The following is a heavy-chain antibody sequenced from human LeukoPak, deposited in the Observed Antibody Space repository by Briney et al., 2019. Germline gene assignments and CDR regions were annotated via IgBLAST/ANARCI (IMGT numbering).Heavy chain of an antibody. CDR3: AKALIVVVPAALGSGTAPDPY. J-gene: IGHJ4*02. Sequence: GGSLRLSCAASGFTFSSYGMHWVRQAPGKGLEWVAFIRYDGSNKYYADSVKGRFTISRDNSKNTLYLQMNSLRAEDTAVYYCAKALIVVVPAALGSGTAPDPYWGQGTLVTVSS. V-gene: IGHV3-30*02. D-gene: IGHD2-2*01. CDR2: IRYDGSNK. CDR1: GFTFSSYG.